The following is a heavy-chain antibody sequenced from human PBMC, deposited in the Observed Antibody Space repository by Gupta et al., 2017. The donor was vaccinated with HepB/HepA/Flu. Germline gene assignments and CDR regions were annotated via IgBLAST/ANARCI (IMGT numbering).Heavy chain of an antibody. J-gene: IGHJ4*02. D-gene: IGHD1-26*01. Sequence: EVQLLESGGGLVQPGGSLRLSCAASGFTFSSYAMSWVCQAPGKGLEWVSAISGSGGSTYYADSVKGRFTISRDNSKNTLYLQMNSLRAEDTAVYYCASSGSYFTPLSVADYWGQGTLVTVSS. V-gene: IGHV3-23*01. CDR1: GFTFSSYA. CDR3: ASSGSYFTPLSVADY. CDR2: ISGSGGST.